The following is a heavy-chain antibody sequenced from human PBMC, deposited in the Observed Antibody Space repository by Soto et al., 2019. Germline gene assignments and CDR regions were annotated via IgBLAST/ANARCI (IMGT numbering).Heavy chain of an antibody. Sequence: GGSLRLSCAASGFTFSSYGMHWVRQAPGKGLEWVAVIWYDGSNKYYADSVKGRFTISRDNSKNTLYLQMNSLRAEDTAVYYCARSQQLVETGAFDIWGQGTMVTVSS. V-gene: IGHV3-33*01. J-gene: IGHJ3*02. CDR2: IWYDGSNK. CDR3: ARSQQLVETGAFDI. CDR1: GFTFSSYG. D-gene: IGHD6-13*01.